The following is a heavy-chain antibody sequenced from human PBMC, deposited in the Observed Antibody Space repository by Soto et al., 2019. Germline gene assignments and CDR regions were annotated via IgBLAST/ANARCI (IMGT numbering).Heavy chain of an antibody. V-gene: IGHV5-51*03. Sequence: EVQLVQSGAEVKKPGESLKISCKGSGYSFTNYWIGWVRQMPGRGLEWMGIIYPGASDIRYSPSFQGQVTISADKSISTAYLQWSSLKASDTAMYYCAARHCSGGSCYHFYFEYWGQGTLFTVSS. CDR3: AARHCSGGSCYHFYFEY. CDR2: IYPGASDI. D-gene: IGHD2-15*01. J-gene: IGHJ4*02. CDR1: GYSFTNYW.